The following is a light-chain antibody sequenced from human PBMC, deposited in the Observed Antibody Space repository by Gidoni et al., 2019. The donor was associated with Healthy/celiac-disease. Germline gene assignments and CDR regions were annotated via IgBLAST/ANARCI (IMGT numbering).Light chain of an antibody. CDR3: QKYNSALGFT. CDR1: QGISNY. CDR2: AAS. V-gene: IGKV1-27*01. Sequence: DIEMTQSPSSLSASVGDRVTITCRASQGISNYLAWYQQIPGKVPKLLIYAASTLQSGVPSRFSGSGSGTDFTLTISSLQPEDVATYYCQKYNSALGFTFGPGTKVDIK. J-gene: IGKJ3*01.